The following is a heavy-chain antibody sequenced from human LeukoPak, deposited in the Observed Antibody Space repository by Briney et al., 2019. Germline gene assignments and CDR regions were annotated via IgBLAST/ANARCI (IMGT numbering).Heavy chain of an antibody. V-gene: IGHV4-59*01. CDR1: GGYITTYY. CDR3: ATLNIESSSGWFFRS. J-gene: IGHJ5*02. Sequence: PSETLSLTCRVSGGYITTYYWSWIRQPPGKGLEWIGYAYYSGSNEYNPSLRSRVTISADASSNQFSLTLSSVTAADTAIYYCATLNIESSSGWFFRSWGQGTLVSVSS. D-gene: IGHD6-19*01. CDR2: AYYSGSN.